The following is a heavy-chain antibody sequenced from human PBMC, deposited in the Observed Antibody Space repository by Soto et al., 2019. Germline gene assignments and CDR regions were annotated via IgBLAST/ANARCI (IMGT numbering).Heavy chain of an antibody. V-gene: IGHV4-34*01. CDR2: INHSGST. Sequence: QVQLQQWGAGLLKPSETLSLTCAVYGGSFSGYYWSWIRQPPGKGLEWIGEINHSGSTNYNPSLKGRDXXPXDXXKNQVSLKLSSVTAADTAVYYCAREGAAALDWFDPWGQGTLVTVSS. J-gene: IGHJ5*02. CDR1: GGSFSGYY. CDR3: AREGAAALDWFDP. D-gene: IGHD2-2*01.